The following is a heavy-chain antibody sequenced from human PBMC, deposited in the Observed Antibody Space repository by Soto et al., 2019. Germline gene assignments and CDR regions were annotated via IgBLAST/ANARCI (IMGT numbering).Heavy chain of an antibody. Sequence: ASVKVSCKAPGYTFTGYVMHWVRQAPGQRLEWMGWINAGNGNTKYSQKFQGRVTITRDTSASTAFMELSSLRSEDTAVYYCVRPSGGYSGYELLVGFDYWGQGTLVTVSS. CDR3: VRPSGGYSGYELLVGFDY. V-gene: IGHV1-3*01. CDR2: INAGNGNT. CDR1: GYTFTGYV. J-gene: IGHJ4*02. D-gene: IGHD5-12*01.